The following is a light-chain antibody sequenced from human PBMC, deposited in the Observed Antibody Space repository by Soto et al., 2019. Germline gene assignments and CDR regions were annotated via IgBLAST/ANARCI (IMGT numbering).Light chain of an antibody. J-gene: IGKJ3*01. CDR2: KSS. CDR1: EEVRSW. CDR3: QQYNSYPFS. Sequence: DVQMTQSPLTLSASVGDRVTITCRASEEVRSWLAWYQQKPGKAPKLLIYKSSTLESGVPSRFSGYESGTDFTLTISSLQPEDVATYYCQQYNSYPFSFGPGTKVEVK. V-gene: IGKV1-5*03.